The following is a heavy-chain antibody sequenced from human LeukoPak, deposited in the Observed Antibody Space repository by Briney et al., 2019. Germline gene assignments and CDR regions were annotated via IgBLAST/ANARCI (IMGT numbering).Heavy chain of an antibody. Sequence: GGCLRLSCAASGFTFSIYAMSWVRQAPGKGLEWVSAISGSGGSTYYADSVKGRFTISRDNSKNTLYLQMNSLRAEDTAVYYCAKRAYSGSYSDYWGQGTLVTVSS. J-gene: IGHJ4*02. CDR3: AKRAYSGSYSDY. CDR1: GFTFSIYA. D-gene: IGHD1-26*01. CDR2: ISGSGGST. V-gene: IGHV3-23*01.